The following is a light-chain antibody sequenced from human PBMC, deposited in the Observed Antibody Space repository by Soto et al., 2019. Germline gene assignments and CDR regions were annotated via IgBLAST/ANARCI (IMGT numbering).Light chain of an antibody. CDR1: QSVSSSS. V-gene: IGKV3-20*01. J-gene: IGKJ1*01. CDR2: GAS. CDR3: QQYGSSPRT. Sequence: EIVLTQFPDTLSLSPGERATLSCRASQSVSSSSLAWYQQKRGQAPRLLIHGASSRATGIPDRFSGSASGTDFTLTISRLEPEDFAVYYCQQYGSSPRTFGQGNKVEV.